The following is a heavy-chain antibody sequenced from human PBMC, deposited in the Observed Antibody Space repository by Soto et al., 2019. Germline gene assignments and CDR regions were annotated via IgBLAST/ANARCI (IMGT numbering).Heavy chain of an antibody. Sequence: PGGSLRLSCAASGFTVSSNYMTWVRQAPGKGLEYVSAISSNGGSTYYANSVKGRFTISRDNSKNTLYLQMNSLRAEDTAVYYCAKDAAAGIWYGMDVWGQGTTVTVSS. J-gene: IGHJ6*02. D-gene: IGHD6-13*01. CDR3: AKDAAAGIWYGMDV. V-gene: IGHV3-64*01. CDR1: GFTVSSNY. CDR2: ISSNGGST.